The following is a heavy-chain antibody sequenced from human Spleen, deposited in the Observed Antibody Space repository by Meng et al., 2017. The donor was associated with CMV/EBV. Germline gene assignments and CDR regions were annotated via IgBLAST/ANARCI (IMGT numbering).Heavy chain of an antibody. Sequence: KVSCKASGYTFTNYGISWVRQAPGQGLEWVGWISAYNGDTNYAQTLQGRVTMTTDTSTNIAYMELRGLRFDDTAVYYCARDSSWFDYWGQGTLVTVSS. CDR3: ARDSSWFDY. D-gene: IGHD6-13*01. CDR1: GYTFTNYG. J-gene: IGHJ4*02. CDR2: ISAYNGDT. V-gene: IGHV1-18*01.